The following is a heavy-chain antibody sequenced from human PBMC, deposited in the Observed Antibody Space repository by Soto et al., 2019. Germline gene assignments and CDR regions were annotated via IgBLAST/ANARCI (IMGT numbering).Heavy chain of an antibody. D-gene: IGHD1-1*01. CDR3: TKLRTITTGASDC. J-gene: IGHJ4*02. V-gene: IGHV3-23*01. CDR1: GFTFSNYA. Sequence: EVQLLESGGGLVQPGGSLRLSCAASGFTFSNYAMSWVRQAPGKGLEWVATISGGGALIDYADSLKGRFTISRDNSRNTLHLEMNRLRAEDTAVYDCTKLRTITTGASDCWGQGTLVTVSS. CDR2: ISGGGALI.